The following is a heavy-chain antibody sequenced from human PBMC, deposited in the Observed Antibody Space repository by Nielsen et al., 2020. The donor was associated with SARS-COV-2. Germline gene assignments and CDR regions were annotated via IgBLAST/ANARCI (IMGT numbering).Heavy chain of an antibody. J-gene: IGHJ2*01. D-gene: IGHD3-10*01. CDR3: AKDMGPVIWYFDL. CDR1: GFTFDDYA. CDR2: ISWNSGSI. Sequence: GGSLRFSCAASGFTFDDYAMHWVRQAPGKGLEWVSGISWNSGSIGYADSVKGRFTISRDNAKNSLYLQMNSLRAEDTALYYCAKDMGPVIWYFDLWGRGTLVTVSS. V-gene: IGHV3-9*01.